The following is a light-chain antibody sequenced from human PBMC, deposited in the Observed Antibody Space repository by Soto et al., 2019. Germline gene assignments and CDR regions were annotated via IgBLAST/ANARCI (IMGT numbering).Light chain of an antibody. CDR3: HQRSDWSLT. CDR2: DTS. J-gene: IGKJ4*01. CDR1: QTISNF. Sequence: EIVLTQSPATLSLSPGERATLSCRASQTISNFLAWYQQKPGQAPRLLIYDTSNRATGIPPRFSGSGSGTDFTLTISSLEPEDFAIYYCHQRSDWSLTFGGGTEVEIK. V-gene: IGKV3-11*01.